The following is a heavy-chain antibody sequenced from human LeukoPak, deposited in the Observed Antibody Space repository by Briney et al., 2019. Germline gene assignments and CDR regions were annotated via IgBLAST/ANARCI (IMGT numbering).Heavy chain of an antibody. V-gene: IGHV3-48*03. D-gene: IGHD3-10*01. CDR1: GFTFSSYE. J-gene: IGHJ6*03. CDR2: ISSSGTVI. CDR3: ARIYYYGSGSYYESMDV. Sequence: GGSLRLSCAASGFTFSSYEMNWVRQAPGKGLEWVSYISSSGTVIYYADSVKGRLTISRDNAKNSLCLQMNSLRAEDTAVYYCARIYYYGSGSYYESMDVWGKGTTVTVSS.